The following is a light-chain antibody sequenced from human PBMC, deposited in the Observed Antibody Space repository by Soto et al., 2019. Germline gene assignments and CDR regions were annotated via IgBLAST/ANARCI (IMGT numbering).Light chain of an antibody. V-gene: IGKV3-20*01. Sequence: EIVLTQSPGTLSLSPGERATLSCRASQSVSGSYLAWYQQKPGQAPRLLIYGASSRATGIPDRFSGSVSGTDFTLTISRLEPEDFAVYYCQQYCSSPYTFGQGTKLEIK. CDR1: QSVSGSY. CDR3: QQYCSSPYT. CDR2: GAS. J-gene: IGKJ2*01.